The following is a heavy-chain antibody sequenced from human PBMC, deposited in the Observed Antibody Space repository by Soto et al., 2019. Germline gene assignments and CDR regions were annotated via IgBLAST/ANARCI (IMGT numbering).Heavy chain of an antibody. CDR1: GYTFTSDR. D-gene: IGHD2-21*02. J-gene: IGHJ4*02. CDR2: IIPIFGTA. V-gene: IGHV1-69*05. Sequence: ASVKVACKAYGYTFTSDRRSWVRQAPGRGLEWIGWIIPIFGTANYGQKFQGRVTITTDKSTSTACMELSSLRSEDTAVYYCATDPETYCGGDCYSASPEWGQGTLASVSS. CDR3: ATDPETYCGGDCYSASPE.